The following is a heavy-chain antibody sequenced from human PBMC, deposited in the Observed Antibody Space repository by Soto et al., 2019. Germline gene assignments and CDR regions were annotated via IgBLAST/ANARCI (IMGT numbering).Heavy chain of an antibody. D-gene: IGHD6-13*01. V-gene: IGHV1-46*01. J-gene: IGHJ6*02. CDR1: GYTFTSNY. CDR3: ASESGIAAAGTSLRLDGMDV. CDR2: INPSGGST. Sequence: ASVKVTCKASGYTFTSNYRHWVRQAPGQGLEWMGIINPSGGSTSYAQKFQGRVTMTRDTSTSTVYMELSSLRSEDTAVYYCASESGIAAAGTSLRLDGMDVWGQGTTVTVSS.